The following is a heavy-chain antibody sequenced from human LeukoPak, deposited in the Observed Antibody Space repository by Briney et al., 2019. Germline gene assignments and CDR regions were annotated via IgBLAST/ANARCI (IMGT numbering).Heavy chain of an antibody. CDR1: GFTFSRYN. CDR3: ARDQGGYYFDY. D-gene: IGHD3-16*01. J-gene: IGHJ4*02. CDR2: ISSRSSYI. V-gene: IGHV3-21*01. Sequence: GGSQRLSCAGSGFTFSRYNMNWFRQAPGKGLERVSSISSRSSYIFYADSVKGRFTISRDNSKNTLYLQMNSLRAEDTAVYYCARDQGGYYFDYWGQGTLVTVSS.